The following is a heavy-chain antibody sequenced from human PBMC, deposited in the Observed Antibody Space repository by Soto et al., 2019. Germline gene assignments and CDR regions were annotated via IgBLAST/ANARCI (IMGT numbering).Heavy chain of an antibody. Sequence: WETLSLTCTVFGGSFSSSSHYWGWIRQPPGKGLEWIGTVYYCGSAYYNPSLKSRVTISVDPSRIHFSLEMISVTAPDTAVYYCARQSYDRSDSFDSWGQGTLVTVSS. CDR2: VYYCGSA. CDR3: ARQSYDRSDSFDS. D-gene: IGHD3-22*01. J-gene: IGHJ4*02. V-gene: IGHV4-39*01. CDR1: GGSFSSSSHY.